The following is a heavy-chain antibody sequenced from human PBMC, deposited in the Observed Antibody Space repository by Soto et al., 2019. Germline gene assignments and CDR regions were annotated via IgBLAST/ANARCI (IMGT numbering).Heavy chain of an antibody. CDR1: GGSISSGGYY. J-gene: IGHJ4*01. CDR3: ARGVLH. Sequence: QVQLQESGTGLVQPSQTPSLPCTVSGGSISSGGYYWSWIRQHPATVLEWIGHISYSGSTYNNTSLKSRVTISVDKSRKQFSLIVNSVSAADKAVCYSARGVLHWGQVTLVNASA. CDR2: ISYSGST. V-gene: IGHV4-31*03.